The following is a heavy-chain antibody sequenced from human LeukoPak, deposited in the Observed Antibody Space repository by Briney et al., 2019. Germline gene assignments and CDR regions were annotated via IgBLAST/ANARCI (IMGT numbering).Heavy chain of an antibody. CDR2: MNPDSGNT. Sequence: GASVKVSCKASGYTFTSDDINWVRQATGQGLEWMGWMNPDSGNTGYAQKFQGRVTMTRNTSISTAYMELSSLRSEDTAVYYCARVGPSVGLRYFDWYTPTSSSLNYWGQGTLVTVSS. D-gene: IGHD3-9*01. J-gene: IGHJ4*02. CDR3: ARVGPSVGLRYFDWYTPTSSSLNY. CDR1: GYTFTSDD. V-gene: IGHV1-8*01.